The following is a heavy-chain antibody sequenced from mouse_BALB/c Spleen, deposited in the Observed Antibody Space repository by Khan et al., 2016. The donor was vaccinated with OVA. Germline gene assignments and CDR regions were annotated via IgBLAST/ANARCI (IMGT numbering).Heavy chain of an antibody. CDR3: ARSKYLARY. J-gene: IGHJ2*01. CDR2: IWAGGST. CDR1: GYSLTRYG. V-gene: IGHV2-9*02. D-gene: IGHD3-3*01. Sequence: QVTLKESGPGLVAPSQSLSITCTVYGYSLTRYGVHWVRQPPGKGLEWLGLIWAGGSTNYYWALMSRLSISIDNSKSRVFLIMNSLQTDDTALYYCARSKYLARYWGQGTTLTVSS.